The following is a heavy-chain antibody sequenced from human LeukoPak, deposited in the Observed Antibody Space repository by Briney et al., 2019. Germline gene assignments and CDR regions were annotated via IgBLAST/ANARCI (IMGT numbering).Heavy chain of an antibody. CDR2: ISGNNDNP. V-gene: IGHV1-18*01. J-gene: IGHJ4*02. D-gene: IGHD2-2*01. Sequence: ASVKVSCKTSGYTFSNFGINWVRQAPGQGLEWMGWISGNNDNPNYGQKFQGRYTVTTDSSTSTAYMELRNLRFDDTAVYYCARDGTSTDDYWGQGTLVTVSS. CDR1: GYTFSNFG. CDR3: ARDGTSTDDY.